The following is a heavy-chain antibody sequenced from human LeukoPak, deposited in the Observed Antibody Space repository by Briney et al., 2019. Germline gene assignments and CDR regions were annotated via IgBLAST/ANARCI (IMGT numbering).Heavy chain of an antibody. CDR2: INPNSGGT. V-gene: IGHV1-2*06. J-gene: IGHJ4*02. CDR1: GYTFTGYY. CDR3: ARVQYYYDSSGYYLGSVIDY. D-gene: IGHD3-22*01. Sequence: ASVKVSCKASGYTFTGYYMHWVRQAPGQGLEWMGRINPNSGGTNYAQKFQGRVTMTRDTSISTAYMEPSRLRSDDTAVYYCARVQYYYDSSGYYLGSVIDYWGQGTLVTVSS.